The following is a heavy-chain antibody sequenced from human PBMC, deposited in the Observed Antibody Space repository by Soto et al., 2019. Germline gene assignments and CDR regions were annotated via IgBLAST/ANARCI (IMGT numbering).Heavy chain of an antibody. Sequence: QMQLQESGPGLVKPSETLSLTCTVSGVSIRGYYWSWVRQSPGKTLEWIGYIYYNGGTDYQTDYRPPPKSRITISLDTSKKQFSLELGSVTAADTAVYYCACIPLFWGQGTLVTVSS. J-gene: IGHJ4*02. CDR2: IYYNGGT. D-gene: IGHD2-8*01. V-gene: IGHV4-59*01. CDR3: ACIPLF. CDR1: GVSIRGYY.